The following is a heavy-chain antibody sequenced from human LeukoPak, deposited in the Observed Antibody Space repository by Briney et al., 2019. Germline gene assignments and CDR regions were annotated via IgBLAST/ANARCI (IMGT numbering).Heavy chain of an antibody. CDR1: GYSFTSYW. D-gene: IGHD2-2*01. CDR2: IYPGDSDT. J-gene: IGHJ4*02. CDR3: ARTETQNRYCSSTSCYLFDY. V-gene: IGHV5-51*01. Sequence: GESLKISCKGSGYSFTSYWIGWARQMPGKGLEWMGIIYPGDSDTRYSPSFQGQVTISADKSISTAYLQWSSLKASDTAMYYCARTETQNRYCSSTSCYLFDYWGQGTLVTVSS.